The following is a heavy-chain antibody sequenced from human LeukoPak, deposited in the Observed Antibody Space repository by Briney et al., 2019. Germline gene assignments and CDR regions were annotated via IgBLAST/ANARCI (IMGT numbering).Heavy chain of an antibody. V-gene: IGHV3-49*04. D-gene: IGHD6-13*01. CDR2: IRSKSYGETT. J-gene: IGHJ6*02. Sequence: PGGSLRLSCTASGFTFGDCAMNWVRQAPGKGLEWVGLIRSKSYGETTEYAASVRGRFTISRDDSRGVAYLQMNSLRAEDTAVYYCFGYISKSNYGMDVWGLGTTVTVSS. CDR3: FGYISKSNYGMDV. CDR1: GFTFGDCA.